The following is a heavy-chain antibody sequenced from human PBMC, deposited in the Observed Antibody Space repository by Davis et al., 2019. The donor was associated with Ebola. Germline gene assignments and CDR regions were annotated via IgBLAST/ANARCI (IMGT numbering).Heavy chain of an antibody. J-gene: IGHJ4*02. V-gene: IGHV4-59*01. CDR1: GGSISSYY. CDR2: IYYSGST. Sequence: MPSETLSLTCTVSGGSISSYYWSWIRQPPGKGLEWIGYIYYSGSTNYNPSLKSRVTISVDTSKNQFSLKLSSVTAADTAVYYCASLYSSGWYPDYGGQGTLVTVSS. CDR3: ASLYSSGWYPDY. D-gene: IGHD6-19*01.